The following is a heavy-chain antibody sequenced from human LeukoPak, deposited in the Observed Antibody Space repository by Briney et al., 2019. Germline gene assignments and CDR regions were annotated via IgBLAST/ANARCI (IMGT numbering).Heavy chain of an antibody. CDR1: GGSFSGYY. CDR2: INHSGST. Sequence: SETLSLTCAVYGGSFSGYYWSWIRQPPGKGLEWIGKINHSGSTNYNPSLKSRVTISVDTSKNQFSLKLSSVTAADTAVYYCASGSSPDYWGQGTLVTVSS. J-gene: IGHJ4*02. V-gene: IGHV4-34*01. CDR3: ASGSSPDY. D-gene: IGHD6-13*01.